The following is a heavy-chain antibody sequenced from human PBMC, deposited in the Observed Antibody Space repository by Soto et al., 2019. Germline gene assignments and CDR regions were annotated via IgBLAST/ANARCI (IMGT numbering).Heavy chain of an antibody. D-gene: IGHD2-2*01. V-gene: IGHV4-4*02. Sequence: SETRSLKRFISGAAIGSTNCWRWVRQPPGKGLEWIGEIYHSGSTNYNPSLKSRVTISVDKSKNQFSLKLSSVTAADTAVYYCARVWGDIVLVPAASYGMDVWGQGTTVT. J-gene: IGHJ6*02. CDR1: GAAIGSTNC. CDR2: IYHSGST. CDR3: ARVWGDIVLVPAASYGMDV.